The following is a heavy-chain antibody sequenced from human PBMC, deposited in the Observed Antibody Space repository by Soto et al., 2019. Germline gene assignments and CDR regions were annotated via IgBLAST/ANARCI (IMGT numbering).Heavy chain of an antibody. J-gene: IGHJ4*02. CDR3: ARGSSGYYTRGPLGY. CDR2: INHSGST. CDR1: GGSFGGYY. V-gene: IGHV4-34*01. D-gene: IGHD3-3*01. Sequence: SETLSLTCAVYGGSFGGYYWSWIRQPAGKGLEWIGEINHSGSTNYNPSLKSRVTISVDTSKNQFSLKLSSVTAADTAVYYCARGSSGYYTRGPLGYWGQGTLVTVSS.